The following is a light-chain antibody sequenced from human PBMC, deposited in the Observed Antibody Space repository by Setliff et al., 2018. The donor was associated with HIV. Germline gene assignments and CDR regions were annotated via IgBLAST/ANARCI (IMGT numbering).Light chain of an antibody. CDR3: ASYRSPATYV. Sequence: QSALTQPASVSGSPGQSITISCIGTSSDVGGYDFVSWYQQCPDKAPKLIIFDVSERPSGVSHRFSGSKSGNTASLTISGLQTEDEGDYFCASYRSPATYVFGIGTKVTVL. V-gene: IGLV2-14*03. J-gene: IGLJ1*01. CDR1: SSDVGGYDF. CDR2: DVS.